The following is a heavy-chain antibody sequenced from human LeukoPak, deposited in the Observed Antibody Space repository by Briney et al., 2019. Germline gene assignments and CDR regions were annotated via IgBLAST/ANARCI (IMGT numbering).Heavy chain of an antibody. J-gene: IGHJ5*02. CDR3: ARGRDFWSGYYRVYWFDP. D-gene: IGHD3-3*01. CDR2: INHSGST. V-gene: IGHV4-34*01. Sequence: SETLSLTCAVYGGSFSGYYWSWIRQPPGKGLEWIGEINHSGSTNYNPSLKSRVTISVDTSKNQFSLKLSSVTAADTAVYYCARGRDFWSGYYRVYWFDPWGQGTLVTVSS. CDR1: GGSFSGYY.